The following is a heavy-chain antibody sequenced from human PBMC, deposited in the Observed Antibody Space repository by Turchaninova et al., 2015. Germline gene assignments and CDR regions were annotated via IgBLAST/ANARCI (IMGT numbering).Heavy chain of an antibody. CDR2: IFSNDEK. J-gene: IGHJ4*02. CDR1: GFSLGNARMG. CDR3: ARIIDTDSGWYYFDF. D-gene: IGHD6-19*01. Sequence: QVTLKESGPVLVKPTETLTLTCTVPGFSLGNARMGVSWTPQPPGKALEWLAHIFSNDEKSSRTSLKSGLTISQDTSRSQVVLSMTNMDPVDTATYYCARIIDTDSGWYYFDFWGQGTLVTVSS. V-gene: IGHV2-26*01.